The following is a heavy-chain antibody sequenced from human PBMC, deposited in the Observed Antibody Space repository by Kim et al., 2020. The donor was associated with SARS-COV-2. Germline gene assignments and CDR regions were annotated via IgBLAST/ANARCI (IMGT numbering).Heavy chain of an antibody. CDR2: IYYSGST. J-gene: IGHJ4*01. CDR3: ARSHRDLLPDVAIWVYDY. V-gene: IGHV4-59*12. D-gene: IGHD3-10*02. Sequence: SETLSLTCTVSGGSISSYYLSWIRQPPGKGLEWIGYIYYSGSTNYNPSLKSRVTISVDTSKNQFSLKLSSVTAADTAVYYCARSHRDLLPDVAIWVYDY. CDR1: GGSISSYY.